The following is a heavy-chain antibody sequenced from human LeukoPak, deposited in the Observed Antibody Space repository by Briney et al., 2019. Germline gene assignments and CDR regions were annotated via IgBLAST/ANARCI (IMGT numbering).Heavy chain of an antibody. CDR2: ISSSSYI. V-gene: IGHV3-21*01. J-gene: IGHJ4*02. D-gene: IGHD4-17*01. CDR3: ARGGGKTTVTRTDY. Sequence: PGGSLRLSCAASGFTFSSYSMNWVRQAPGKGLEWVSSISSSSYIYYADSVKGRFTISRDNAKNSLYLQMNSLRAEDTAVYYCARGGGKTTVTRTDYWGQGTLVTVSS. CDR1: GFTFSSYS.